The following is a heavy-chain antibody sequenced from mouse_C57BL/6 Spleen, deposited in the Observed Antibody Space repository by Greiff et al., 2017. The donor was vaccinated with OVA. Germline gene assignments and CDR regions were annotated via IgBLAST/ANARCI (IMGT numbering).Heavy chain of an antibody. D-gene: IGHD4-1*01. V-gene: IGHV1-4*01. CDR3: ARSAKLGRETYWYFDV. J-gene: IGHJ1*03. CDR1: GYTFTSYT. Sequence: QVQLQQSGAELARPGASVKMSCKASGYTFTSYTMHWVKQRPGQGLEWIGYINPSSGYTKYNQKFKDKATLTADKSSSTAYMQLSSLTSEDSAVYYCARSAKLGRETYWYFDVWGTGTTVTVSS. CDR2: INPSSGYT.